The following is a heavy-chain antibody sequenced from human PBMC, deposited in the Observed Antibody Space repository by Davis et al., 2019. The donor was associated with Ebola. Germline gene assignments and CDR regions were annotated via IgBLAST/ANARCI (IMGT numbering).Heavy chain of an antibody. J-gene: IGHJ4*02. V-gene: IGHV3-7*01. CDR1: GFTFSSYY. CDR2: IKQDGSAK. Sequence: GGSLRLSCAASGFTFSSYYMSWVRQAPGKGLEWVAIIKQDGSAKSYVDSVKGRFTISRDNAKSPLFLQMDGLRAEDTAVYYCARPDRSIRTTPGYWGQGTLVTVSS. CDR3: ARPDRSIRTTPGY. D-gene: IGHD1/OR15-1a*01.